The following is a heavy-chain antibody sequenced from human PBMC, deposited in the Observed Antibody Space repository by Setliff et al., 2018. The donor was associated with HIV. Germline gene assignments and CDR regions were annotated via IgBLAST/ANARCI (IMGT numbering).Heavy chain of an antibody. CDR2: VSPNSGDA. J-gene: IGHJ6*02. D-gene: IGHD3-10*01. V-gene: IGHV1-2*02. CDR1: GYPFTGHY. CDR3: ARNFGLSPSGKYYYYYGMDI. Sequence: ASVVSCKASGYPFTGHYLHWVRQAPGQGLEWLGWVSPNSGDAIYAQNFQGRVTMTRDTSINAAYMELRGLRSDDTAVYYCARNFGLSPSGKYYYYYGMDIWGQGTTVTVSS.